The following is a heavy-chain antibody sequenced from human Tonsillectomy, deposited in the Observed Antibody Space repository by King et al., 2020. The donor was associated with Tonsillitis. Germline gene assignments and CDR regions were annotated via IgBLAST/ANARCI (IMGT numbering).Heavy chain of an antibody. CDR1: GFTFSDYH. V-gene: IGHV3-11*01. Sequence: VQLVESGGGLVRPGGSLRLSCAASGFTFSDYHMTWIRQAPGKGPEWISYISAPSEIIYYADSVKGRFTISRDNTKNSLFLQMNSLRTEDTAFYFCATAVIMTEFDYYFESWGQGTLVTVSS. CDR2: ISAPSEII. D-gene: IGHD2-21*01. J-gene: IGHJ4*02. CDR3: ATAVIMTEFDYYFES.